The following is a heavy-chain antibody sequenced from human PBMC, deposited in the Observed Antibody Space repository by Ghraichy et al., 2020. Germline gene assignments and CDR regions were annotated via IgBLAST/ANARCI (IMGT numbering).Heavy chain of an antibody. D-gene: IGHD3-10*01. J-gene: IGHJ4*02. CDR3: ARTVYAGSGNHYLDY. Sequence: GGSLRLSCAASGLSVSDHYISWVRRAPGKGLEWVSFLHSNGDTFYAGSVKGRFIISRDDSMNTLYLQMISLRAEDTAVYYCARTVYAGSGNHYLDYWGQGTLVTVSS. CDR1: GLSVSDHY. CDR2: LHSNGDT. V-gene: IGHV3-53*01.